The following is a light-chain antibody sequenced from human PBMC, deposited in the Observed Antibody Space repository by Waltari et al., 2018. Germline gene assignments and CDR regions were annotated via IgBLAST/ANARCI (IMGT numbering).Light chain of an antibody. CDR2: GES. CDR3: QQYGSSLPWT. Sequence: EIVLTQSPGTLSLSPGERATLSCRASQSVSSSTLAWYQQKPGQTPRLLIYGESSRATGIPDRFSGSGSGTDFTLTNSRLEPEDFAVYYCQQYGSSLPWTFGQGTKVEIK. CDR1: QSVSSST. V-gene: IGKV3-20*01. J-gene: IGKJ1*01.